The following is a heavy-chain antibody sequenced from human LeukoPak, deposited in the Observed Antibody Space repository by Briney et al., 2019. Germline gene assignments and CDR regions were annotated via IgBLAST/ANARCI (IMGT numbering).Heavy chain of an antibody. V-gene: IGHV3-7*03. CDR3: ARGGGLDV. CDR1: GFTFSSYW. J-gene: IGHJ6*02. Sequence: GGSLRLSCAASGFTFSSYWMNWARQAPGKGLEWVASINHNGNVNYYVDSVKGRFTISRDNAKSSLYLQMSNLRAEDTAVYFCARGGGLDVWGQGATVTVSS. CDR2: INHNGNVN. D-gene: IGHD3-16*01.